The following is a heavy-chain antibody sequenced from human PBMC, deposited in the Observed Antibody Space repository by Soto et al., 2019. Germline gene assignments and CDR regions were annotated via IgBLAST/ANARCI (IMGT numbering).Heavy chain of an antibody. CDR3: IFDVKTGVVFFDY. Sequence: QVQLVQSGAEVKKPGSSVKVSCKVSGGTFNTYTITWVRQAPGQGLEWMGRIIPLFALANPAQKFQDRVTITADKSTDTAFMEITRLRSEDTAFYYCIFDVKTGVVFFDYWGQGTLLTVSS. D-gene: IGHD2-21*01. J-gene: IGHJ4*02. V-gene: IGHV1-69*02. CDR1: GGTFNTYT. CDR2: IIPLFALA.